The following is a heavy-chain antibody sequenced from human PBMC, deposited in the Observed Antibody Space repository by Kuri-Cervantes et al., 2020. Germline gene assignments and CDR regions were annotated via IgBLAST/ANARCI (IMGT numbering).Heavy chain of an antibody. CDR3: ATRSGYYSLYYYYMDV. CDR2: IIPIFGTA. CDR1: GGTFSSYA. Sequence: SVKVSCKASGGTFSSYAISWVRQAPGQGLEWMGGIIPIFGTANYAQKFQGRVTITADKSTSTAYMELSSLRSEDTAVYYCATRSGYYSLYYYYMDVWGKGTTVTVSS. J-gene: IGHJ6*03. V-gene: IGHV1-69*06. D-gene: IGHD3-3*01.